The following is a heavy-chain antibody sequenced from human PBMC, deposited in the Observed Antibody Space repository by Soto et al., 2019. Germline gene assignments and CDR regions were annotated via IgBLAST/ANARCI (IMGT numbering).Heavy chain of an antibody. CDR2: ISANNGNT. CDR3: ARGRCGDY. V-gene: IGHV1-18*01. Sequence: QVHLVQSGAEVKKPGASVKVSCKGSGYAFTTYGITWVRQAPGQRHEWMGWISANNGNTYYAQKLQGRVTVTRDTSTSTAYMELRCLRSDDTAVYYCARGRCGDYWGQGALVTVSS. CDR1: GYAFTTYG. J-gene: IGHJ4*02.